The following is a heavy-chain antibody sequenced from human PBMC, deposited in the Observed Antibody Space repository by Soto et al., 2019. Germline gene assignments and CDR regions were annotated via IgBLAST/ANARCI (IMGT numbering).Heavy chain of an antibody. D-gene: IGHD3-22*01. CDR2: FSYGGTT. CDR1: GASISSENYF. V-gene: IGHV4-39*01. J-gene: IGHJ4*02. Sequence: QLQLQESGPGLVKPSETLSLTCTVSGASISSENYFWGWIRQPPGKGLDWIGSFSYGGTTYYSPSLKSRVTISVDTSKNQFSLNLSSVTAADTAVYYCARSWATLMVVVPGVGNWGQGTLVTVSP. CDR3: ARSWATLMVVVPGVGN.